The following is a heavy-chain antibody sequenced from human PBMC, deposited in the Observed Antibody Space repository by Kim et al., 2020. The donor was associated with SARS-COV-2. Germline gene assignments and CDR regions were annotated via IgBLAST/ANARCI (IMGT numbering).Heavy chain of an antibody. D-gene: IGHD3-10*01. V-gene: IGHV3-11*04. J-gene: IGHJ5*02. CDR3: ASFRSYGSGSYSQNWFDP. Sequence: GRFTIPRDNAKNALYLQMNSLGGEDTAVYYCASFRSYGSGSYSQNWFDPWGQGTLVTVSS.